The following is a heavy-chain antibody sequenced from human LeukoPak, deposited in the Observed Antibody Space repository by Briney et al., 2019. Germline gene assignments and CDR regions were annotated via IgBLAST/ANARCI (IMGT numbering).Heavy chain of an antibody. Sequence: GGSLRLSCAASGFTFSSYEMNWVRQAPGKGLEWVSYISSSGSTIYYADSVKGRFTISRDNAKNSLYLQMNSLRAEDTAVYYCAKTRGSGPFDYWGQGTLVTVSS. CDR2: ISSSGSTI. CDR3: AKTRGSGPFDY. D-gene: IGHD3-10*01. J-gene: IGHJ4*02. CDR1: GFTFSSYE. V-gene: IGHV3-48*03.